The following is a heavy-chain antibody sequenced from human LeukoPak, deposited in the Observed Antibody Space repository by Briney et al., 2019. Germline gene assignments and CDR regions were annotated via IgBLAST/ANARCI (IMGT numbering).Heavy chain of an antibody. J-gene: IGHJ4*02. CDR3: ARDRAPYYYDSSAYYFDY. V-gene: IGHV1-2*02. CDR1: GCTFTGYY. D-gene: IGHD3-22*01. Sequence: ASVKVSCKASGCTFTGYYMHWVRQAPGQGLEWMGWISPSSGGTNYAQKFQGRVTMTRDTSISTAYMELSRLRSDDTAVYYCARDRAPYYYDSSAYYFDYWGQGTLVTVSS. CDR2: ISPSSGGT.